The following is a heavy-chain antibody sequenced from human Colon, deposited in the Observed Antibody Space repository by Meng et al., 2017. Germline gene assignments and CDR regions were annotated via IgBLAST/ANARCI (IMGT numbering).Heavy chain of an antibody. V-gene: IGHV4-4*02. CDR3: ARNGFYSLGY. Sequence: QVQLQESGPGLVKPSGTLSLTWAVSGDSITYDNWWSWLRQPPGKGLEWIGEIHHGRGTNYNPALRSRVTFSLDKSRNQLSLTLTSVTAADTAVYYCARNGFYSLGYWGPGALVTVSS. CDR1: GDSITYDNW. D-gene: IGHD3-22*01. J-gene: IGHJ4*02. CDR2: IHHGRGT.